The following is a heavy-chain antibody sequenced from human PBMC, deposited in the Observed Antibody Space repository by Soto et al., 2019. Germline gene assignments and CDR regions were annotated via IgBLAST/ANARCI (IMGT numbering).Heavy chain of an antibody. J-gene: IGHJ6*02. Sequence: ASVKVSCKASGYTFTSYGISWVRQAPGQGLEWMGWISAYNGNTNYAQKLQGRVTMTTDTSTSTAYMELRSLRSDDTAVYYCARVPIFGVVQKYYYYGMDVWGQGTTVTVSS. CDR2: ISAYNGNT. CDR1: GYTFTSYG. V-gene: IGHV1-18*01. D-gene: IGHD3-3*01. CDR3: ARVPIFGVVQKYYYYGMDV.